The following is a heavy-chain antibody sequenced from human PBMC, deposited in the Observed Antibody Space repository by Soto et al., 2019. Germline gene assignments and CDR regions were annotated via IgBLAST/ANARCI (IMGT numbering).Heavy chain of an antibody. CDR3: ARTEYYYDSSGPFPGYAFDI. Sequence: SVKVSCKASGGTFSSYAICWVRQAPGQELEWMGGIIPIFGTANYAQKFQGRVTITADESTSTAYMELSSLRSEDTAVYYCARTEYYYDSSGPFPGYAFDIWGHGTMVTVSS. V-gene: IGHV1-69*13. J-gene: IGHJ3*02. CDR1: GGTFSSYA. CDR2: IIPIFGTA. D-gene: IGHD3-22*01.